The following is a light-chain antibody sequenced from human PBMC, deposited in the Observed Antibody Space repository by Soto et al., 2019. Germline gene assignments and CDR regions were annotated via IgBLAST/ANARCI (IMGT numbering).Light chain of an antibody. J-gene: IGKJ5*01. CDR1: QGISNF. CDR2: AAS. V-gene: IGKV1-27*01. CDR3: QKYSSVIT. Sequence: DIQMTQPPSSLSASVGDRVTITCRASQGISNFLAWYQQKPGKVPKLLISAASILQSGVPFRFSGSGSGTDFTLTITSLQPEDVATYYCQKYSSVITFGQGTRLEIK.